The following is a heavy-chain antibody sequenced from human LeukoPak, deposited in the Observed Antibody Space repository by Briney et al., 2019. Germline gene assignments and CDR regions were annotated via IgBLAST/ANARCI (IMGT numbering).Heavy chain of an antibody. CDR2: IIPIFGTA. V-gene: IGHV1-69*05. D-gene: IGHD3-3*01. CDR3: ASDRNDFWSAIDAFDI. Sequence: SVKVSCKASGGTFSSYAISWVRQAPGQGLEWMGRIIPIFGTANYAQKFQGRVTITTDESTSTAYMELSSLRSEDTAVYYCASDRNDFWSAIDAFDIWGQGTMVTVFS. J-gene: IGHJ3*02. CDR1: GGTFSSYA.